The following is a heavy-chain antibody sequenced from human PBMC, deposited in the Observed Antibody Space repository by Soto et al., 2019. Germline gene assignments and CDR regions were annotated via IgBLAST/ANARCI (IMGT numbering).Heavy chain of an antibody. CDR2: IYYNGNT. D-gene: IGHD5-18*01. CDR3: ARLAYTSGFTFDY. CDR1: GGSCSGYY. V-gene: IGHV4-34*11. Sequence: SEPLSVPCAVYGGSCSGYYWSWIRRPPGKGLEWIGYIYYNGNTNYNSSLKSRVTISIDTSKNQFSLKLNSVTAADTAVYFCARLAYTSGFTFDYWGRGTLVTVSS. J-gene: IGHJ4*02.